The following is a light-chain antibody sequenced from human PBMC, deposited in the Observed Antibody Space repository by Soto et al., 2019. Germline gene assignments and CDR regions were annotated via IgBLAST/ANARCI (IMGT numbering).Light chain of an antibody. J-gene: IGKJ2*01. CDR2: SAS. V-gene: IGKV1-39*01. CDR3: QQSHSTPYT. CDR1: QSISTN. Sequence: DIQMTQSPSSLSASVGDRVSITCRASQSISTNLNWYQQRPGRAPKLLIYSASNLQSGVPSRFSGGGSWTDFTLTISSLQPEDFATYYCQQSHSTPYTFGQGTNLEIK.